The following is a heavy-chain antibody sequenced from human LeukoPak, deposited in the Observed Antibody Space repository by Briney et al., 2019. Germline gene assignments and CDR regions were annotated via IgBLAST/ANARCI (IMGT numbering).Heavy chain of an antibody. CDR1: GYTFTSYG. V-gene: IGHV1-18*01. D-gene: IGHD1-26*01. Sequence: ASVKVSCKASGYTFTSYGISWVRQAPGQGLEGMGWISAYNGNTNYAQKLQGRVTMATDTSTSTAYMELRSLRSDDTAVYYCARGDGSGSYYIAEGFDYWGQGTLVTVSS. CDR3: ARGDGSGSYYIAEGFDY. CDR2: ISAYNGNT. J-gene: IGHJ4*02.